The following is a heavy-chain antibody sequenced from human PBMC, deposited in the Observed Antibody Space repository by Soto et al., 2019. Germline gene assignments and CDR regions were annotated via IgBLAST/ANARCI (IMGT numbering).Heavy chain of an antibody. CDR1: GGSISSGNW. CDR2: IYHSGST. D-gene: IGHD3-10*01. V-gene: IGHV4-4*02. CDR3: ATSRGSGRLDN. J-gene: IGHJ4*02. Sequence: PSETLSLTCAVSGGSISSGNWWTWVRQPPGKGLEWIGEIYHSGSTNYNPSLMSRVTISLDKSKNHFSLRLSSVTAADTAVYYCATSRGSGRLDNWGQGTLVTVSS.